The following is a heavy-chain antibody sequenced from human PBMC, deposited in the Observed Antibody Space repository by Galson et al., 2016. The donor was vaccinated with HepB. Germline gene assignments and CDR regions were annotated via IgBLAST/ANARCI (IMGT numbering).Heavy chain of an antibody. CDR2: IWYDGSNK. V-gene: IGHV3-33*01. CDR3: ARGGTYCGGDCYYYMDV. J-gene: IGHJ6*03. D-gene: IGHD2-21*01. Sequence: SLRLSCAASGFTFFTYGMHWVRQAPGKGLEWVAVIWYDGSNKYCADSVKGRFTISRDNSKNTLYLQMNSLRAGDTAVYYCARGGTYCGGDCYYYMDVWGKGTTVTVSS. CDR1: GFTFFTYG.